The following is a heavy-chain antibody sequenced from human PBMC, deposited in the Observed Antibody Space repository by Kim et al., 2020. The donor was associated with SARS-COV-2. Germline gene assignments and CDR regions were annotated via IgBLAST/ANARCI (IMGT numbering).Heavy chain of an antibody. Sequence: GGSLRLSCAASGFTFTTYTMHWVRQAPGKGLEWVTAISYNAKNQYYADSVKGRFTISRDNSKNTLYLQMNSLRDEDTAVYYCAGESTDSLLDAFDNGGQGTMVTVSS. CDR2: ISYNAKNQ. CDR3: AGESTDSLLDAFDN. D-gene: IGHD2-2*01. V-gene: IGHV3-30*04. CDR1: GFTFTTYT. J-gene: IGHJ3*02.